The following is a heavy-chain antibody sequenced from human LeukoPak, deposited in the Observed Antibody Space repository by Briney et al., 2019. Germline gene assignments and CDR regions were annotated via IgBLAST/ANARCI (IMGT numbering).Heavy chain of an antibody. Sequence: PGGSLRLSCAASGFTFSSYWMSWVRQAPGKGLEWVANIKQDGSEKYYVDSVKGRFTISRDNAKNSLYLQMNSLRAEDTAVYYCARRGYYDSSGYYHYWGQGTLVTVSS. J-gene: IGHJ4*02. CDR1: GFTFSSYW. CDR2: IKQDGSEK. V-gene: IGHV3-7*01. CDR3: ARRGYYDSSGYYHY. D-gene: IGHD3-22*01.